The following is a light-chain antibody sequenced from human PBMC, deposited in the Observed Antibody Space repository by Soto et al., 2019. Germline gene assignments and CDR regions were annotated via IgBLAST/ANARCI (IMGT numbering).Light chain of an antibody. V-gene: IGKV3-20*01. CDR2: AAS. Sequence: EIVLKKSPGTLSLYKGERATLSCRASQSVSSSHLAWYQHKPGQAPRLLIYAASSRATGSPDRFSGTGSGTDFTLTISRLEPEDFAVYFCQQYGGSPTTFGQVTRLEIK. CDR1: QSVSSSH. J-gene: IGKJ5*01. CDR3: QQYGGSPTT.